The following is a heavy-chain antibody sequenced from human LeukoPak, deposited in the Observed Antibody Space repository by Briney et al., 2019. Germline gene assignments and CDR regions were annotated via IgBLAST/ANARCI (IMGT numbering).Heavy chain of an antibody. D-gene: IGHD3-10*01. V-gene: IGHV3-23*01. CDR3: ARLEVRGVIGP. CDR2: ISGSGGST. J-gene: IGHJ5*02. Sequence: QPGGSLRLSCAASGFTFSSYAMSWVRQAPGKELEWVSAISGSGGSTYYADSVKGRFTISRDNSKNTLYLQMNSVKAEDTAVYYCARLEVRGVIGPWGQGTLVTVSS. CDR1: GFTFSSYA.